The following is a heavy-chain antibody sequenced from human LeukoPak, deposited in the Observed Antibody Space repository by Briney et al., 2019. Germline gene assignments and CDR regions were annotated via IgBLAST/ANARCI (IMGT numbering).Heavy chain of an antibody. CDR3: TDPTRQGPHY. V-gene: IGHV3-15*01. J-gene: IGHJ4*02. Sequence: PGTSLRLSCAASGFTLSDAWMSWVRQAPGKGLEWIGRIKRESDGETTDYAAPVKGRFTISRDDSKNTLYLQMNSLKIEDTAVYHCTDPTRQGPHYWGQGTLVTASS. D-gene: IGHD1-14*01. CDR1: GFTLSDAW. CDR2: IKRESDGETT.